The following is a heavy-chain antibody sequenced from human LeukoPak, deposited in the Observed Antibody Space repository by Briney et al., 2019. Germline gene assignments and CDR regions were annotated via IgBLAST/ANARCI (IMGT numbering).Heavy chain of an antibody. Sequence: GGSLRLSCAASGLTVSSNYMSWVRQAPGKGLEWVSVIYRGGPTYYADSVKGRFTISRDNSKNTLYLQMNSLRAEDTAVYYCAKDVTGIAARGTPFDYWGQGTLVTVSS. J-gene: IGHJ4*02. D-gene: IGHD6-6*01. CDR2: IYRGGPT. CDR1: GLTVSSNY. CDR3: AKDVTGIAARGTPFDY. V-gene: IGHV3-53*01.